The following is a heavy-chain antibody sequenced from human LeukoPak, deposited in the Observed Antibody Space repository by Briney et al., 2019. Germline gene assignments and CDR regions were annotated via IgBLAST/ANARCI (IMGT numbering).Heavy chain of an antibody. Sequence: RPGGSLRLSCAASGFTFSSYAMSWVRQAPGKGLEWVSVISGSGGSTYYADSVKGRFTISRDNSKNTVFLQMNSLRAEDTAVYYCAKISVTVVAPAASLDYWGQGTLVTVSS. V-gene: IGHV3-23*01. J-gene: IGHJ4*02. CDR2: ISGSGGST. CDR1: GFTFSSYA. D-gene: IGHD2-2*01. CDR3: AKISVTVVAPAASLDY.